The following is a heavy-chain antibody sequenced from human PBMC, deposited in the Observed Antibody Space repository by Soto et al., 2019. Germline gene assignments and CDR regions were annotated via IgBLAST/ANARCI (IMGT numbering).Heavy chain of an antibody. J-gene: IGHJ6*02. CDR1: GGTFSRYA. V-gene: IGHV1-69*06. CDR3: ARVEEPGIAAACTYYYGMDV. Sequence: SVKVSCKASGGTFSRYAISWVRQAPGQGLEWTGGIIPIFGTANYAQKFQGRVTITADKSTSTAYMELSSLRSEDTAVYYCARVEEPGIAAACTYYYGMDVWGQGTTVTVSS. D-gene: IGHD6-13*01. CDR2: IIPIFGTA.